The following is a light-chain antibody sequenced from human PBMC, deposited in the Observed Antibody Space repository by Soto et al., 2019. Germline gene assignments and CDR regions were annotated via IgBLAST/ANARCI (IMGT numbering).Light chain of an antibody. CDR2: KAS. Sequence: DIQMTQSPSTLSGSVGDSVTITCRASQTISSWLAWYQQKPGKAPKLLIYKASTLKSGVPSRFSGSASGTEFTLTLSSLQPDEFATDDCQHYNSYSEAFGQGTKVDIK. CDR3: QHYNSYSEA. CDR1: QTISSW. J-gene: IGKJ1*01. V-gene: IGKV1-5*03.